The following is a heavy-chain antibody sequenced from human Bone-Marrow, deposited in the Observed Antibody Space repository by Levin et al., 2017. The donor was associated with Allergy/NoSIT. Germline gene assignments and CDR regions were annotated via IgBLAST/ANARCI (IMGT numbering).Heavy chain of an antibody. CDR1: GDSISPYY. V-gene: IGHV4-59*01. CDR3: ERVSTGHDYGAYYPNWYFDL. D-gene: IGHD4-17*01. J-gene: IGHJ2*01. CDR2: IHYSGST. Sequence: SETLSLTCTVSGDSISPYYWSWIRQSPGKELEWIGCIHYSGSTDYNSSLKSRLTISVDMSKNQSFLKLRSVTAAETAVYYCERVSTGHDYGAYYPNWYFDLWGRGTLVTVSS.